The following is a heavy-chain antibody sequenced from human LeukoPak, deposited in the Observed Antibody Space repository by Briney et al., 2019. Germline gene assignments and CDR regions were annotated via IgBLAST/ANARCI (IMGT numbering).Heavy chain of an antibody. J-gene: IGHJ3*02. Sequence: TGGSLRLSCAASGFTFSSYSMNWVRQAPGKGLEWVSSISSSSSYIYYADSVKGRFTISRDNSKNTLYLQMNSLRPEDTAVYYCAREGLERHCAFDIWGQGTMVTVSS. CDR2: ISSSSSYI. V-gene: IGHV3-21*06. CDR1: GFTFSSYS. D-gene: IGHD1-1*01. CDR3: AREGLERHCAFDI.